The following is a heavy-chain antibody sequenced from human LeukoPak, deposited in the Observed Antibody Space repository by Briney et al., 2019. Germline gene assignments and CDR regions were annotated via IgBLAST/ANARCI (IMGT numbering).Heavy chain of an antibody. CDR1: GFTFSSYA. J-gene: IGHJ4*02. D-gene: IGHD5/OR15-5a*01. V-gene: IGHV3-23*01. CDR2: ISGSGDNT. Sequence: GGSLRLSCAASGFTFSSYAMSWVRQAPGKGLEWVSAISGSGDNTYYTDSVKGRFTISRDNSKNTLYLQMNSLRVEDTAVYYCAKDQGLGLDRFDYCGQGTLVTVSS. CDR3: AKDQGLGLDRFDY.